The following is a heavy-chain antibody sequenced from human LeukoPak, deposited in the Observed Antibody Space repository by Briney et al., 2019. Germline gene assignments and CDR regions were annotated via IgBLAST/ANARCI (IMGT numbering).Heavy chain of an antibody. CDR1: GFTFSSYA. V-gene: IGHV3-23*01. CDR2: ISDSDGNT. D-gene: IGHD3-10*01. CDR3: ARDYLQNYYGSGSPTPYYYYYYMDV. Sequence: GGSLRLSCAASGFTFSSYAMSWVRQAPGKGLEWVSAISDSDGNTYYADSVKGRFTISRDNSKNTLYLQMNSLRAEDTAVYYCARDYLQNYYGSGSPTPYYYYYYMDVWGKGTTVTISS. J-gene: IGHJ6*03.